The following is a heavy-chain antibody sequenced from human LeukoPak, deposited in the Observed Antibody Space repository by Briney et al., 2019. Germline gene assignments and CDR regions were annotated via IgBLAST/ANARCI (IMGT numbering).Heavy chain of an antibody. CDR3: AKGLWLQH. J-gene: IGHJ1*01. D-gene: IGHD2-21*01. V-gene: IGHV3-30-3*01. CDR2: ISYDGSNK. Sequence: GRSLRLSCAASGLTFSSYAMHWVRQAPGKGLEWVAVISYDGSNKYYADSVKGRFTISRDNSKNTLYLQMNSLRAEDTAVYYCAKGLWLQHWGQGTLVTVSS. CDR1: GLTFSSYA.